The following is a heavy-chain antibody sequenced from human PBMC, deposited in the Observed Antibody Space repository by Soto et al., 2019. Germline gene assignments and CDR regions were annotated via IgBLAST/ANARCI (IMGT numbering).Heavy chain of an antibody. CDR1: GFTFSTYS. CDR3: AREQQLPHNWFDP. J-gene: IGHJ5*02. CDR2: ISSSSSYT. V-gene: IGHV3-21*04. D-gene: IGHD6-13*01. Sequence: GGSLRLSCAASGFTFSTYSMNWVRQAPGKGLEWVSSISSSSSYTNYADSVKGRFTISRDNAKNSLYLQMNSLRAEDTAVYYCAREQQLPHNWFDPWGQGTLVTVSS.